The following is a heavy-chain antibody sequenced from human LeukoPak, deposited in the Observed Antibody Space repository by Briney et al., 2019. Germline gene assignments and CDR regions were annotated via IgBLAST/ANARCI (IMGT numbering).Heavy chain of an antibody. D-gene: IGHD3-10*01. J-gene: IGHJ4*02. Sequence: TGGSLRLSCAASGFTVSSNYMSWVRQAPGKGLEWVSVIYRGGSTYYADSVKGRFTISRDNSKNTLYLQMNSLRAEDTAVYYCARDISGSDGYWGQGTLVTVSS. CDR2: IYRGGST. CDR1: GFTVSSNY. V-gene: IGHV3-53*01. CDR3: ARDISGSDGY.